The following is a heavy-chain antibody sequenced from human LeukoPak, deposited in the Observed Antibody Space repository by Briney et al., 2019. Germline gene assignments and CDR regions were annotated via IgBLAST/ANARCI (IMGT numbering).Heavy chain of an antibody. V-gene: IGHV1-18*01. J-gene: IGHJ4*02. CDR2: ISAYNGNT. Sequence: ASVKVSCKASGYTFTSYGISWVRQAPGQGLEWMGWISAYNGNTKYAQKLQGRVTMTTDTSTNTAYMELRSLRSDDTAVYYCARDPGIAAAERGFDYWGQGTLVTVSS. D-gene: IGHD6-13*01. CDR3: ARDPGIAAAERGFDY. CDR1: GYTFTSYG.